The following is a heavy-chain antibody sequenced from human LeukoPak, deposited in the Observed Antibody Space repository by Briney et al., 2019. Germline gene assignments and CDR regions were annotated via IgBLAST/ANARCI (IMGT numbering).Heavy chain of an antibody. CDR2: IKLDGSEN. CDR1: GFTFSSYW. V-gene: IGHV3-7*01. D-gene: IGHD5-18*01. J-gene: IGHJ4*02. CDR3: ARDAEGRRYSPQDY. Sequence: GGSLRLSCAASGFTFSSYWMSWVRQAPGKGLQWVANIKLDGSENYYVDSVRGRSTISRDNAKNSLFLQMSSLRAEDTAVYYCARDAEGRRYSPQDYWGQGTLVTVSS.